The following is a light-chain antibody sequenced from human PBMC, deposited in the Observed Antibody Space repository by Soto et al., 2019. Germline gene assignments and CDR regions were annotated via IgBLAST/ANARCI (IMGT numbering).Light chain of an antibody. V-gene: IGKV3-20*01. CDR2: GAS. CDR1: QGLNSAY. Sequence: IVLTQSPGTLSLSPGERAALSCRASQGLNSAYLAWYQQQPGQAPRLLIYGASSRDSGIPDRFSGSGSGTDFTLTISRLEPEGFAVYFCQQYGDSPWTFGQGTKVEIK. J-gene: IGKJ1*01. CDR3: QQYGDSPWT.